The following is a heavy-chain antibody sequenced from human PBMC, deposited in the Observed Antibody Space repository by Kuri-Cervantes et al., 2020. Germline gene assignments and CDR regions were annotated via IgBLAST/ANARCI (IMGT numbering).Heavy chain of an antibody. J-gene: IGHJ6*03. V-gene: IGHV1-8*01. CDR1: GYTFTSYD. D-gene: IGHD3-3*01. CDR2: MNPNSGNT. CDR3: ARVGGYDFWSGNDYYYYYYMDV. Sequence: ASVKVSCKASGYTFTSYDINWVRQATGQGLEWMGWMNPNSGNTGYAQKFQGRVTMTRNTSISTAYMELSSLRSEDTAVYYCARVGGYDFWSGNDYYYYYYMDVWGKGTTVTVSS.